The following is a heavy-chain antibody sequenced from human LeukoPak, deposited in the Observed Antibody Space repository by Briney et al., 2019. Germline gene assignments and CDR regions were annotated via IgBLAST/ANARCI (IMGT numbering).Heavy chain of an antibody. CDR1: GGTFSSYA. Sequence: ASVKVSCKASGGTFSSYAISWVRQAPGQGLEWMGGIIPIFGTANYAQKFQGRVTITADESTSTAYMELSSLRSEDTAVYYCARGGGCSTSCSNWFDPWGQGTLVTVSS. J-gene: IGHJ5*02. D-gene: IGHD2-2*01. CDR2: IIPIFGTA. CDR3: ARGGGCSTSCSNWFDP. V-gene: IGHV1-69*01.